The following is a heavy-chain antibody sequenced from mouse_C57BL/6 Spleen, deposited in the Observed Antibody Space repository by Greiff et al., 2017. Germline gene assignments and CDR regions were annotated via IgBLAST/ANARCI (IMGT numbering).Heavy chain of an antibody. CDR1: GYTFTSYW. V-gene: IGHV1-50*01. Sequence: QVQLQQPGAELVKPGASVKMSCKASGYTFTSYWMTWVKQRPGQGLEWIGDIDPYDGYTNYNQKFKGKATLTVDTSSSTAYMQLSSLTSEDSAVYDCARGYHYDACWVAYWGQGTLVTVSA. D-gene: IGHD2-4*01. CDR2: IDPYDGYT. J-gene: IGHJ3*01. CDR3: ARGYHYDACWVAY.